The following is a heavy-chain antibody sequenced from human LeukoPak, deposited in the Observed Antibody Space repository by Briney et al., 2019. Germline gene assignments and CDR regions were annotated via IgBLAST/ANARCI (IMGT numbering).Heavy chain of an antibody. CDR1: GGAFTSDA. J-gene: IGHJ4*02. CDR2: IIPMFGTV. V-gene: IGHV1-69*06. D-gene: IGHD2-2*01. Sequence: SVKVSCKASGGAFTSDAISWVRQAPGQGLEWMGXIIPMFGTVKYAKKFQGRVTVTADKSASTAYMQLRSLRSEDTAVYYCARDVGDIVVVPATLKLDSWGQGTLITVSS. CDR3: ARDVGDIVVVPATLKLDS.